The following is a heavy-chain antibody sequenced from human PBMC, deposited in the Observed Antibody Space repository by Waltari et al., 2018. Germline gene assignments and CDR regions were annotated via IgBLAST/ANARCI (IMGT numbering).Heavy chain of an antibody. D-gene: IGHD1-1*01. CDR3: ARAPTGLEGV. J-gene: IGHJ6*02. CDR1: GLPFSSYG. V-gene: IGHV3-33*01. Sequence: QVQLVASGRGVVQPGRSLRLSCAASGLPFSSYGLRWVRQAPGKGLEWVAVIWDDGSNKYYADAVKGRFTISRDNSKYTLYLQMNSLRAEDTSVYYCARAPTGLEGVWGQGTTVTVSS. CDR2: IWDDGSNK.